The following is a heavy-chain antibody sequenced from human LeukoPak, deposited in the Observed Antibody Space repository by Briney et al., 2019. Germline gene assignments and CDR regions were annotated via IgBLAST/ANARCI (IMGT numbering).Heavy chain of an antibody. J-gene: IGHJ3*02. CDR2: ISYDGSNK. D-gene: IGHD4-17*01. CDR3: AKEARDYVAFDI. Sequence: GRSLRLSCAASGFTFSSYGMHWVRQAPGKGLEWVAVISYDGSNKYYADSVKGRFTISRDNSKNTLYLQMNSLRAEDTAVYYCAKEARDYVAFDIWDQGTMVTVSS. CDR1: GFTFSSYG. V-gene: IGHV3-30*18.